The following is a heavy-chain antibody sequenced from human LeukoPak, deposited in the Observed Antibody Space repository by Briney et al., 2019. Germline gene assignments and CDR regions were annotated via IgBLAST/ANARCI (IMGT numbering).Heavy chain of an antibody. CDR3: ARDLDYGDYGDYYCYGMDV. V-gene: IGHV3-30-3*01. J-gene: IGHJ6*02. Sequence: GGSLRLSCAASGFTFSSYAMHWVRQAPGKGLEWVAVISYDGSNKYYADSVKGRFTISRDNSKNTLYPQMNSLRAEDTAVYYCARDLDYGDYGDYYCYGMDVWGQGTTVTVSS. CDR1: GFTFSSYA. CDR2: ISYDGSNK. D-gene: IGHD4-17*01.